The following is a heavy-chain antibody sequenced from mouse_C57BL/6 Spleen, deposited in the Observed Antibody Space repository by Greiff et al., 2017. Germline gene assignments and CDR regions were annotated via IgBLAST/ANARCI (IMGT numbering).Heavy chain of an antibody. CDR1: GYTFTSYG. Sequence: VQRVESGAELARPGASVKLSCKASGYTFTSYGISWVKQRTGQGLEWIGEIYPRSGNTYYNEKFKGKATLTADKSSSTAYMELRSLTSEDSAVYFCARYYAWFAYWGQGTLVTVSA. CDR2: IYPRSGNT. D-gene: IGHD1-1*01. V-gene: IGHV1-81*01. J-gene: IGHJ3*01. CDR3: ARYYAWFAY.